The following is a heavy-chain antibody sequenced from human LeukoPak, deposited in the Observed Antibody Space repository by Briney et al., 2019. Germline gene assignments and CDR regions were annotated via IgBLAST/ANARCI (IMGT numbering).Heavy chain of an antibody. CDR2: IKTDGTDT. Sequence: GGSLRLSCAASGFTFTRHWMHWVRQAPGKGLEWVSRIKTDGTDTIYADFVEGRFTISRDNARNTLYLQMSSLRAGDTAVYYCGGSEDGYIDYWGQGTLVTVSS. CDR1: GFTFTRHW. J-gene: IGHJ4*02. D-gene: IGHD5-24*01. V-gene: IGHV3-74*01. CDR3: GGSEDGYIDY.